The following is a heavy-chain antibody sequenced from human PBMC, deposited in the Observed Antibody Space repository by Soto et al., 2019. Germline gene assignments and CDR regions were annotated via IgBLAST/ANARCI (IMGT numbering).Heavy chain of an antibody. V-gene: IGHV3-30*18. CDR1: GFTFSSYG. CDR2: ISYDGSNK. CDR3: AKHGMDV. Sequence: PGGSLRLSCAASGFTFSSYGMHWVRQAPGKGLEWVAVISYDGSNKYYADSVKGRFTISRDNSKNTLYLQMNSLRAEDTAVYYCAKHGMDVSGPGPNVTVSS. J-gene: IGHJ6*02.